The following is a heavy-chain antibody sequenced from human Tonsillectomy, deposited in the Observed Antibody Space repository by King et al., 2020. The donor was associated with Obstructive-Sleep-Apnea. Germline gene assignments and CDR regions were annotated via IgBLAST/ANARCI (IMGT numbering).Heavy chain of an antibody. J-gene: IGHJ1*01. CDR1: GFTFSSYS. CDR2: ISSSSSTI. Sequence: VQLVESGGGLLQPGGSLRLSCAASGFTFSSYSMNWVRQAPGKGLEWVSYISSSSSTIYYADSVKGRFTISRDNAKNSLYLQMNSLRAEDTAVYYCARDTYYYDSSGYGEYFQHWGEGTLVTVSS. CDR3: ARDTYYYDSSGYGEYFQH. D-gene: IGHD3-22*01. V-gene: IGHV3-48*04.